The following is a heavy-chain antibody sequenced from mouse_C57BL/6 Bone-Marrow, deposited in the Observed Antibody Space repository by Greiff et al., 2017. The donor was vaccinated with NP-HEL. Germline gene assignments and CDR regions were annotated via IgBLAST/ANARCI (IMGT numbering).Heavy chain of an antibody. CDR2: ISYSGST. V-gene: IGHV3-1*01. J-gene: IGHJ4*01. CDR1: GYSITSGYD. Sequence: VQLKQSGPGMVKPSQSLSLTCTVTGYSITSGYDWHWIRHFPGNKLEWMGYISYSGSTNYNPSLKSRISITHDTSKNHFFLKLNSVTTEDTATYYCARSTMITYYAMDYWGQGTSVTVSS. D-gene: IGHD2-4*01. CDR3: ARSTMITYYAMDY.